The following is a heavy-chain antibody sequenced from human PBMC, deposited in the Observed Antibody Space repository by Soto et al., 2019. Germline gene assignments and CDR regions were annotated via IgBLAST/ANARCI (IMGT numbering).Heavy chain of an antibody. D-gene: IGHD3-10*01. J-gene: IGHJ6*02. CDR2: IIPIFGTA. V-gene: IGHV1-69*12. CDR3: ASDYGGSGSYSRVGSYYYGMDV. CDR1: GGTFSSYA. Sequence: QVQLVQSGAEVKKPGSSVKVSCKASGGTFSSYAISWVRQAPGQGLEWMGGIIPIFGTADYAQKFQGRVKLTADESAGTAYLELSSLRSEDTAVYSCASDYGGSGSYSRVGSYYYGMDVWGPGATVTVSS.